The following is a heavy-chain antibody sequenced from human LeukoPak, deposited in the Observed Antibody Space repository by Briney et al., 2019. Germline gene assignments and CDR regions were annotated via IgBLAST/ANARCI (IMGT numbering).Heavy chain of an antibody. V-gene: IGHV3-23*01. Sequence: GGSLRLSCAASGFTFSSYAMSWVRQAPGKGLEWISSSGDSDGSTYYADSLKGRFTISRDNSKNTLYLQMNNLRAEDTAVYYCAKGGCRGTCNPLAYWGQGALVTVSP. CDR1: GFTFSSYA. CDR2: SGDSDGST. CDR3: AKGGCRGTCNPLAY. D-gene: IGHD2-15*01. J-gene: IGHJ4*02.